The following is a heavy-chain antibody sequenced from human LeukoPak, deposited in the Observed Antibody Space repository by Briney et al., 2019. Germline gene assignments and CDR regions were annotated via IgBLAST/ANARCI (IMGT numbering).Heavy chain of an antibody. D-gene: IGHD1-14*01. V-gene: IGHV3-53*01. Sequence: GGSLRLSCAASGFTVITNDMTWVRQAPGKGLEWVSVVYSDGNTKYADSVQGRFTISRDNSKNTLYLEMNSLSPDDTAVYYCARGVEPLAANTLAYWGQGTLVTVSS. CDR1: GFTVITND. CDR3: ARGVEPLAANTLAY. CDR2: VYSDGNT. J-gene: IGHJ4*02.